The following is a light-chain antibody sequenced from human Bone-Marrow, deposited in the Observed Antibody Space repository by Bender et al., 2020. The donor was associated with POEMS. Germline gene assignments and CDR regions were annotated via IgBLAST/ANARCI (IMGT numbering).Light chain of an antibody. J-gene: IGLJ2*01. V-gene: IGLV1-36*01. CDR3: CSYAGSSTVV. CDR2: YDD. Sequence: QSVVTQPPSLSEAPRQRVTISCSGSSSNIGNHGVNWYQQLPGEAPKLLIYYDDLLTPGVSDRFSASKSGNMASLTIFGLQPEDEAYYHCCSYAGSSTVVFGGGTKLTVL. CDR1: SSNIGNHG.